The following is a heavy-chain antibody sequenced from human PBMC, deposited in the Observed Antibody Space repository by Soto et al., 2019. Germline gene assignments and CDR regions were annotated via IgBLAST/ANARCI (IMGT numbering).Heavy chain of an antibody. CDR1: GYSFSYYG. Sequence: PSVKVSCKAFGYSFSYYGINWVRQAPGQGLEWMGWSNPYNGHKNYAQKFADRLTMTTDTSTATVSMELRNLKSDDTAVYYCVRDRLRGYDNSGFYSWG. V-gene: IGHV1-18*01. D-gene: IGHD3-22*01. CDR2: SNPYNGHK. J-gene: IGHJ5*01. CDR3: VRDRLRGYDNSGFYS.